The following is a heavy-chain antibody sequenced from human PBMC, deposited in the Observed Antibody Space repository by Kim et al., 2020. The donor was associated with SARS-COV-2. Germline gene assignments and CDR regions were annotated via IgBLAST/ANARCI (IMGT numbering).Heavy chain of an antibody. V-gene: IGHV4-39*01. J-gene: IGHJ3*02. Sequence: YNPSLKSRVTISVETSKTQFSLRLSSVTAADTAVYYCARLDTAMVDAFDIWGQGTMGTVSS. D-gene: IGHD5-18*01. CDR3: ARLDTAMVDAFDI.